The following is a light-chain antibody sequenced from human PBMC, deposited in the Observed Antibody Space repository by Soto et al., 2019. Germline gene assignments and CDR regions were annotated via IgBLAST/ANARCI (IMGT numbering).Light chain of an antibody. CDR2: GNS. J-gene: IGLJ1*01. CDR3: QSYDSSVTLRV. Sequence: QSVLTQPPSVSGAPGQRVTISCTGGSSNIGAGYDVHWYQQLPGTAPKLLIYGNSNRPSGVPDRFSGSKSGTSASLAITGLQDDDEADYYCQSYDSSVTLRVFGTGTKLTVL. CDR1: SSNIGAGYD. V-gene: IGLV1-40*01.